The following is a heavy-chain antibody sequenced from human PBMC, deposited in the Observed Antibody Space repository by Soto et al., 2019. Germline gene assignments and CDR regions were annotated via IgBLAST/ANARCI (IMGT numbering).Heavy chain of an antibody. J-gene: IGHJ6*02. CDR1: GVTFPRFC. V-gene: IGHV3-30*18. CDR3: AKGRGEMNWAKYYGLEV. D-gene: IGHD7-27*01. CDR2: ITYEGSQI. Sequence: WESXRLSCAASGVTFPRFCMHWFRQAPGKGLEWVALITYEGSQIYYADAVKGRFTISRDNGDNTLSLQMDNLRTEETATYFCAKGRGEMNWAKYYGLEVWGQGTTVTV.